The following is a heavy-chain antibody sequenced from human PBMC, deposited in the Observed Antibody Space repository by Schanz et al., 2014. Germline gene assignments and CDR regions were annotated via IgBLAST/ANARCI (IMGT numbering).Heavy chain of an antibody. V-gene: IGHV3-21*01. J-gene: IGHJ4*02. D-gene: IGHD3-3*02. Sequence: EVQLVESGGGLVKPGGSLRLSCTASRIIFGTYSMNWIRQTPKGLEWVSSISSGGRNISYADSLKGRFTISRDNARNSLYLQLNSLRVEDSGVYFCAQTRGTFMVPIDNWGQGVRVTVSS. CDR2: ISSGGRNI. CDR1: RIIFGTYS. CDR3: AQTRGTFMVPIDN.